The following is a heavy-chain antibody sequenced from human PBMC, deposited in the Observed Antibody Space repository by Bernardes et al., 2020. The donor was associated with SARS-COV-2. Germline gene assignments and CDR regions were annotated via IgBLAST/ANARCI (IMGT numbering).Heavy chain of an antibody. CDR3: ARGFDY. Sequence: SEPLSLTCTVSGGFISAYYWSWFRQPPGKGLEWIGYLYYTGSTNYNPSLQSRVTISVDTSKNQFSLKLSYVTAADTAVYYCARGFDYWGQGILVTVSS. V-gene: IGHV4-59*01. J-gene: IGHJ4*02. CDR2: LYYTGST. CDR1: GGFISAYY.